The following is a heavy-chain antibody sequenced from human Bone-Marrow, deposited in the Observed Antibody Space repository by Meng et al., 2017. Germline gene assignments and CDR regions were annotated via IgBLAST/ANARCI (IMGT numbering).Heavy chain of an antibody. V-gene: IGHV3-15*01. CDR3: NWNDFGDY. J-gene: IGHJ4*02. Sequence: SGGGLGRLGGYLRLSWSAAGLILLNDCLSSVRKCACRGPEWVARIKRKTDGETPDDAAPDKGRFTISRDDSKNTLYLQMHSLKTEDTAVYYCNWNDFGDYWGQGALVTVSS. CDR1: GLILLNDC. D-gene: IGHD1-1*01. CDR2: IKRKTDGETP.